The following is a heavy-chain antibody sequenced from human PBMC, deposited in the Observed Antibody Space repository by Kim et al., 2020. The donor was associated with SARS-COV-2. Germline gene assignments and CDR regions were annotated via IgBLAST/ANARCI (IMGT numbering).Heavy chain of an antibody. V-gene: IGHV3-48*04. CDR1: GFTFSSYS. J-gene: IGHJ6*02. CDR3: ARDPTRITMIVVVKSPSMDV. Sequence: GRSLRLSCAASGFTFSSYSMNWVRQAPGKGLEWVSYISSSSSTIYYADSVKGRFTISRDNAKNSLYLQMNSLRAEDTAVYYCARDPTRITMIVVVKSPSMDVWGQGTTVTVSS. D-gene: IGHD3-22*01. CDR2: ISSSSSTI.